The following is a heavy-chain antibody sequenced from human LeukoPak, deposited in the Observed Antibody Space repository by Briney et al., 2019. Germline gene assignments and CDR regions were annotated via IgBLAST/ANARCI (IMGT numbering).Heavy chain of an antibody. V-gene: IGHV3-30-3*01. Sequence: GGSLRLSCAASGFTFSSYAMHWVRQAPGKGLEWVAVISYDGSNKYYADSVKGRFTISRDNSKNTLYLQMNSLRAEDTAMYYCARFGGDWGYWGQGTLVTVSS. CDR1: GFTFSSYA. CDR3: ARFGGDWGY. CDR2: ISYDGSNK. D-gene: IGHD3-16*01. J-gene: IGHJ4*02.